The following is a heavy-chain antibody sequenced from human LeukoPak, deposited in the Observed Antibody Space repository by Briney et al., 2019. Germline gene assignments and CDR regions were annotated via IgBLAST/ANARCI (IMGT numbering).Heavy chain of an antibody. CDR2: ISWDSTNK. Sequence: PGRSLRLSCAASGFTFDDYTLHWVRQAPGKGLEWVSLISWDSTNKYYADSVKGRFTISRDNRKKSLDLQMNSLRTEDTALYYCAKEGSGSYPELAYWGQGTLVTVSS. CDR1: GFTFDDYT. D-gene: IGHD1-26*01. V-gene: IGHV3-43*01. J-gene: IGHJ4*02. CDR3: AKEGSGSYPELAY.